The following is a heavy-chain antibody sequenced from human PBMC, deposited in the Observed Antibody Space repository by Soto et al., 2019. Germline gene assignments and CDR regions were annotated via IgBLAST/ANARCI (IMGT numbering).Heavy chain of an antibody. CDR3: ARGYCSSTSCRYYYYYYGMDV. CDR2: IYYSGST. D-gene: IGHD2-2*01. V-gene: IGHV4-30-4*01. Sequence: QVQLQESGPGLVKPSQTLSLTCTVSGGSISSGDYYWSWIRQPPGKGLEWIGYIYYSGSTYYNPSLKSRVTISVDTSKNQFSLKLSSVTAADTAVYYCARGYCSSTSCRYYYYYYGMDVWGQGTTVTVSS. J-gene: IGHJ6*02. CDR1: GGSISSGDYY.